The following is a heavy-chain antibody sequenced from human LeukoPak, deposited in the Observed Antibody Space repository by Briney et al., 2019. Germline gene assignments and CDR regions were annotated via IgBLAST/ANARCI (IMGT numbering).Heavy chain of an antibody. CDR3: ARPYYYDSSGYYYDY. J-gene: IGHJ4*02. D-gene: IGHD3-22*01. Sequence: GGSLRLSCAASGFTVSSNYMSWVRQAPGKGLEWVSVIYSGGSTYYAASVKGRFTISIDNSKNTLYLQMNSLRAEDTAVYYCARPYYYDSSGYYYDYWGQGTLVTVSS. V-gene: IGHV3-53*01. CDR2: IYSGGST. CDR1: GFTVSSNY.